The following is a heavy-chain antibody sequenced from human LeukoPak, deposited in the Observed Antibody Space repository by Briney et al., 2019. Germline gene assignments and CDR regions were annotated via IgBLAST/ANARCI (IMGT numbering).Heavy chain of an antibody. CDR3: AGVRAARPFDY. CDR2: INDSGST. V-gene: IGHV4-34*01. J-gene: IGHJ4*02. Sequence: PETLSLTCAVYGGSFSGYYWSWIRQPPGKGVEWIGEINDSGSTTYNPSLKSRVTISVATSKNKISLNRSSMTGAATPGYYCAGVRAARPFDYWGQGTLVTVSS. D-gene: IGHD6-6*01. CDR1: GGSFSGYY.